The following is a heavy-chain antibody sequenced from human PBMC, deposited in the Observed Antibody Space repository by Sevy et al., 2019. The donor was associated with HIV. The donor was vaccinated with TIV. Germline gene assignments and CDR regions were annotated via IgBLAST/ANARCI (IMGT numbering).Heavy chain of an antibody. CDR2: ISAYNGNT. D-gene: IGHD6-19*01. J-gene: IGHJ5*02. V-gene: IGHV1-18*01. Sequence: ASVKVSCKASGYTFTSYGISWVRQAPGQGLEWMGWISAYNGNTNYAQKLQGRVTMTTDTSTGTAYMELRSLRSDDTAVYYCARESSGWYGLGNWFDPWGQGTLVTVSS. CDR3: ARESSGWYGLGNWFDP. CDR1: GYTFTSYG.